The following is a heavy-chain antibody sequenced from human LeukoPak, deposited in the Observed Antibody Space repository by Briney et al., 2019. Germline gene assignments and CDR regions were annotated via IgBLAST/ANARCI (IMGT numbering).Heavy chain of an antibody. CDR2: ISYRENT. CDR1: GGSISSNSYY. CDR3: AREVIWSLYRNSPYHFDY. Sequence: PSETLSLTCNVSGGSISSNSYYWAWIRQPPGKGLEWIGSISYRENTYYNPSLKSRVTISVDTSKNQFSLRLNSVTAADTAVYYCAREVIWSLYRNSPYHFDYWGQGTLVTVSS. D-gene: IGHD6-13*01. V-gene: IGHV4-39*07. J-gene: IGHJ4*02.